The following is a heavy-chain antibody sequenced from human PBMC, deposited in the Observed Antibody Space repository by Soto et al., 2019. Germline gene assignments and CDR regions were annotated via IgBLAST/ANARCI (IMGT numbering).Heavy chain of an antibody. J-gene: IGHJ4*02. CDR2: ISYDGSNK. CDR1: GFTFSSYA. V-gene: IGHV3-30-3*01. Sequence: QVQLVESGGGVVQPGRSLRLSCAASGFTFSSYAMHWVRQAPGKGLEWVAVISYDGSNKYYADSVKGRFTISRDNSKNALYLQMNSLRAEETAVYYCARDLANYYILTALDYWGQGTLVTVSS. D-gene: IGHD3-9*01. CDR3: ARDLANYYILTALDY.